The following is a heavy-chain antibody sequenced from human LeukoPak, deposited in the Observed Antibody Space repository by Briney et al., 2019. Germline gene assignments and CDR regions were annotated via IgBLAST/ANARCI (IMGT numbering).Heavy chain of an antibody. V-gene: IGHV3-30-3*01. CDR1: GFTFSDYA. CDR2: ISYDGSNK. Sequence: GGSLRLSCAASGFTFSDYAMYWVRQAPGKGLEWVAAISYDGSNKYYADSVKGRFTISRDNPKNTLYLQMNSLRTEDTAVYYCARGAPPDYWGQGTLVTVSS. J-gene: IGHJ4*02. CDR3: ARGAPPDY.